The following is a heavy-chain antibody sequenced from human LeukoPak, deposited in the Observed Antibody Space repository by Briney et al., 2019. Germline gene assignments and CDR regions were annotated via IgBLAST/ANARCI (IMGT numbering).Heavy chain of an antibody. D-gene: IGHD3-3*01. CDR2: IYYSGTT. CDR1: GGSISSSSYY. CDR3: ARGRITIFGVVITFFDY. Sequence: TSETLSLTCTVSGGSISSSSYYWGWIRQPPGKGLEWIGSIYYSGTTYYNPSLKSRVTISVDTSKNQFSLKLSSVTAADTAVYYCARGRITIFGVVITFFDYWGQGTLVTVYS. V-gene: IGHV4-39*01. J-gene: IGHJ4*02.